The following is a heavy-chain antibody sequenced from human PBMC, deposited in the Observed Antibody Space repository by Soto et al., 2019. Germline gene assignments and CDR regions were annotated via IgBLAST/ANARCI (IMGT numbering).Heavy chain of an antibody. V-gene: IGHV1-69*02. CDR2: IIPILGIA. CDR1: GGTFSSYT. D-gene: IGHD4-17*01. Sequence: LVKVSRKASGGTFSSYTISWVRQAPGQGLEWMGRIIPILGIANYAQKFQGRVTITADKSTSTAYMELSSLRSEDTAVYYCASSLAGDYSIDYWGQGTLVTVSS. CDR3: ASSLAGDYSIDY. J-gene: IGHJ4*02.